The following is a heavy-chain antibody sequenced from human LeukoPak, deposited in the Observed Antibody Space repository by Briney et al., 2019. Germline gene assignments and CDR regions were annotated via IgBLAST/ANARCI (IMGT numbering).Heavy chain of an antibody. CDR2: ISAYNGNT. J-gene: IGHJ3*02. CDR3: ARERSGSEIFARSFDI. CDR1: GYTFTSYG. D-gene: IGHD3-3*01. V-gene: IGHV1-18*01. Sequence: ASVKVSCKASGYTFTSYGISWVRQAPGQGLEWMGWISAYNGNTNYAQKLQGRVTMTTDTSTSTAYMELRSLRSDDTAVYYCARERSGSEIFARSFDIWGQGTMVTVPS.